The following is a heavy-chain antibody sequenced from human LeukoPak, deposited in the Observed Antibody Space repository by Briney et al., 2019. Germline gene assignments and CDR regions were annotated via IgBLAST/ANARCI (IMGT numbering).Heavy chain of an antibody. V-gene: IGHV3-23*01. CDR2: IGGSGGT. D-gene: IGHD3-22*01. Sequence: GGSLTLSCAAPGLSFSGQWMSWVRQAPGTVLEWVSAIGGSGGTHYADSVKGRFTISRDNSKNALYLQMNGLRAEDTAVYYCGIRDTSAYYVFWGQGTLVTVSS. J-gene: IGHJ4*02. CDR3: GIRDTSAYYVF. CDR1: GLSFSGQW.